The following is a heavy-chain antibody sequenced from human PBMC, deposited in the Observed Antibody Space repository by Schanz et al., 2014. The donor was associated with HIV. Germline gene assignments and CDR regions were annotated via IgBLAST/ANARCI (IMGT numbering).Heavy chain of an antibody. CDR1: GGTFSSYG. D-gene: IGHD2-2*01. CDR3: ARNRYNLLPFDF. CDR2: IIPIFGTA. V-gene: IGHV1-69*01. J-gene: IGHJ4*02. Sequence: QVQLVQSGAEMKKPGSSVKVSCKASGGTFSSYGISWVRQAPGQGLEWMGGIIPIFGTANFAQKFQGRVTITADESTSTTYMELSSLRSGDTAIYFCARNRYNLLPFDFWGQGTLVTVSS.